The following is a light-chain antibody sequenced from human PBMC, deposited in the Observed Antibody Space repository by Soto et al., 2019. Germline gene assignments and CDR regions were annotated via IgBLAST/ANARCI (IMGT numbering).Light chain of an antibody. CDR3: QQSFSKPWT. J-gene: IGKJ1*01. CDR2: TAS. CDR1: QNIIKS. V-gene: IGKV1-39*01. Sequence: DIQMTQSPSSLSASVGDKITITCRVSQNIIKSLNWYQQKPGQAPKLLINTASGLQSEVPSRFSGSGSGTDFTLTISSLQPEDFATYFCQQSFSKPWTFGQGTKVDIK.